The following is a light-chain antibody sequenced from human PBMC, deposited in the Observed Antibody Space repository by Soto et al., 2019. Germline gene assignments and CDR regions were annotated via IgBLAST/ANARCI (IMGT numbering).Light chain of an antibody. Sequence: IQVTQSPSSLSASVENRVTITCRDSQGISSYLAWYQQKPGKAPKLLIYAASTLQSGVPSRFSGSGSGTDFTLTISSLQPEDFATYYCQQLNSYPITFGQGTRLEIK. V-gene: IGKV1-9*01. CDR1: QGISSY. J-gene: IGKJ5*01. CDR2: AAS. CDR3: QQLNSYPIT.